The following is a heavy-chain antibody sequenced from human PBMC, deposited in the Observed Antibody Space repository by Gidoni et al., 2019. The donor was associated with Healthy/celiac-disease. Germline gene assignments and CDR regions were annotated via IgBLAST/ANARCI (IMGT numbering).Heavy chain of an antibody. V-gene: IGHV3-49*05. CDR2: IRSKAYGGTT. D-gene: IGHD3-3*01. CDR3: TRVPYYDFWSGYYYYGMDV. Sequence: EVQLVEPGGGLVKPGRSLRLSCTASGFTCGYYDMSWFRQAPGKGLEWVGFIRSKAYGGTTEYAASVKGRFTISRDDSKSIAYLQMNSLKTEDTAVYYCTRVPYYDFWSGYYYYGMDVWGQGTTVTVSS. J-gene: IGHJ6*02. CDR1: GFTCGYYD.